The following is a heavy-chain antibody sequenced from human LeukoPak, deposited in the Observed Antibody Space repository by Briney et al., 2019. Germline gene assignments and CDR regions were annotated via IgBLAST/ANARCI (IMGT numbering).Heavy chain of an antibody. CDR3: ARFGRPGYFDY. CDR2: IYYSGST. V-gene: IGHV4-59*01. CDR1: GGSFSGYY. Sequence: SETLSLTCAVYGGSFSGYYWSWIRQPPGKGLEWIGYIYYSGSTNYNPSPKSRVTISVDTSKNQFSLKLSSVTAADTAVYYCARFGRPGYFDYWGQGTLVTVSS. D-gene: IGHD2-15*01. J-gene: IGHJ4*02.